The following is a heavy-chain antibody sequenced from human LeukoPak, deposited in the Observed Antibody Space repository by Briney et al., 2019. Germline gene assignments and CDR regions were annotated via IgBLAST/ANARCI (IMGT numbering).Heavy chain of an antibody. Sequence: GGSLTLSCAASGFSFSIHGMGWVRRAPGKGLEWVSSISSSSGYTYYADSLKGRFTISRDNAKNSLYLQMNSLRAEDTAVYYCARDAQDPGYWYLDLWGRGTLVTVSS. J-gene: IGHJ2*01. V-gene: IGHV3-21*01. CDR3: ARDAQDPGYWYLDL. CDR1: GFSFSIHG. CDR2: ISSSSGYT.